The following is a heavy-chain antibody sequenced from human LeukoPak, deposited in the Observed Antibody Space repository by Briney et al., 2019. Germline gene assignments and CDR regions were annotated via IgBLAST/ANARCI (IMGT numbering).Heavy chain of an antibody. Sequence: NPSETLSLTCTVSGGSINGYYWSWIRQSPGKGLEWIGYIYYSGSTNYNPSLKSRVTISVDTSKNQFSLKLSSVTAADTAVYYCAREGQNYDSSGYFDYWGQGTLVTVSS. D-gene: IGHD3-22*01. CDR2: IYYSGST. J-gene: IGHJ4*02. CDR1: GGSINGYY. V-gene: IGHV4-59*01. CDR3: AREGQNYDSSGYFDY.